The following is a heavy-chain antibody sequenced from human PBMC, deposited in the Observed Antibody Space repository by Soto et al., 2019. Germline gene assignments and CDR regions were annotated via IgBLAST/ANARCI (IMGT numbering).Heavy chain of an antibody. CDR1: GFTFSSYA. CDR3: ARSRSGAVADSFDF. D-gene: IGHD3-10*01. CDR2: ISYDGSNK. Sequence: GGSLRLSCAASGFTFSSYAMHWVRQAPGKGLEWVAVISYDGSNKYYADSVKGRFTISRDNSKNTLYLQMNSLRAEDTAVYYCARSRSGAVADSFDFWGQGTLVTVSS. J-gene: IGHJ4*02. V-gene: IGHV3-30-3*01.